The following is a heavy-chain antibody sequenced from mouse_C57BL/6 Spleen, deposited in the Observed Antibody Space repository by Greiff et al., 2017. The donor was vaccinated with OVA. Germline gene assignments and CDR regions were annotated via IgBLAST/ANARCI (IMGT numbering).Heavy chain of an antibody. V-gene: IGHV1-55*01. Sequence: QVQLQQPGAELVKPGASVKMSCKASGYTFTSYWITWVKQRPGQGLEWIGDIYPGSGSTNYNEKFKSTATLTVDTYSSTAYMQLSSLTSVDSAVYYCARWVDYDVDWYFEVWGTGTTVTVSS. CDR2: IYPGSGST. J-gene: IGHJ1*03. CDR1: GYTFTSYW. CDR3: ARWVDYDVDWYFEV. D-gene: IGHD2-4*01.